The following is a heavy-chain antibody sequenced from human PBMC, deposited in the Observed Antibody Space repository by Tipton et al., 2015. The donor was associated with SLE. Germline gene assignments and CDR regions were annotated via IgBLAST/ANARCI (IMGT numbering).Heavy chain of an antibody. CDR3: ARDHYGYNYYYVDV. CDR1: GGSFGFYY. CDR2: IDYTGST. Sequence: LRLSCTVAGGSFGFYYWTWIRQPPGQGLQWIGHIDYTGSTHYNPSLKTRVTISEDTSTNQFSLRLSSVTAADTAVYYCARDHYGYNYYYVDVWGRGTTVTVSS. V-gene: IGHV4-59*01. D-gene: IGHD3-10*01. J-gene: IGHJ6*03.